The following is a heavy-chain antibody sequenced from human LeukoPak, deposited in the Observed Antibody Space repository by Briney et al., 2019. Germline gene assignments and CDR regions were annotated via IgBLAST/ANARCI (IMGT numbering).Heavy chain of an antibody. CDR1: GFTFSSYA. V-gene: IGHV3-23*01. CDR2: ISGSGGST. J-gene: IGHJ4*02. Sequence: GGSLRLSCAASGFTFSSYAMSWVRQAPGKGLEWVSAISGSGGSTYYADSVKGRFTISRDNSKNTLYLQMNSLRAEDTAVYYCAKVNSGWYGPPEDYWGQGTLVTVSS. D-gene: IGHD6-19*01. CDR3: AKVNSGWYGPPEDY.